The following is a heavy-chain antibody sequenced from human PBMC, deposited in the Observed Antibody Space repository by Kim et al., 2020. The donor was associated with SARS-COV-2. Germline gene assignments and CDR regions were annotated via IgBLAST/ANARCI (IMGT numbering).Heavy chain of an antibody. J-gene: IGHJ6*02. CDR3: ARGSLVGAPNAHYYYYGMDV. V-gene: IGHV3-74*01. Sequence: GRFTISRDNAKNTLYLQVNSLRAEDTAVYYCARGSLVGAPNAHYYYYGMDVWGQGTTVTVSS. D-gene: IGHD1-26*01.